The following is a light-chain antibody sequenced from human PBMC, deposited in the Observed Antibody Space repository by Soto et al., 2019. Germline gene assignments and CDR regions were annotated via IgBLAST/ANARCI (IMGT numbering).Light chain of an antibody. J-gene: IGKJ1*01. V-gene: IGKV3-20*01. CDR2: GTY. CDR3: QQYGLLSWR. Sequence: ETVLTQSPGTLSLSPGEGATLSCRASQSVKNNHLAWYQQRPGQAPRLLIYGTYISATGIPDRFSGSGSGTEFALSISIRGPEDFAVYFCQQYGLLSWRFVQVTNIEIK. CDR1: QSVKNNH.